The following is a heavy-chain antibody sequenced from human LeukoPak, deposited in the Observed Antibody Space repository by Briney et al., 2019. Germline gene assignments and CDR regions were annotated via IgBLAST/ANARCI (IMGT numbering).Heavy chain of an antibody. Sequence: SETLSLTCTVSGASFTGSYWSWIRQSADKGLEWVGYVYYSGITNVTPSLKSRVTMSVDVHKSPFLLQLTSLTAADSAVYYCARDAGYGSNWPPRAWFAPWGQGTLVAVSS. CDR2: VYYSGIT. CDR3: ARDAGYGSNWPPRAWFAP. D-gene: IGHD1-26*01. CDR1: GASFTGSY. V-gene: IGHV4-59*01. J-gene: IGHJ5*02.